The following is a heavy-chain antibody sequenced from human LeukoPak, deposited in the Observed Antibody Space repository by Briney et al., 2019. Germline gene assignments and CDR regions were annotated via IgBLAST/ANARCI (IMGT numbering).Heavy chain of an antibody. CDR3: ARDWWEHEGYFDS. CDR1: GYSISSGFY. CDR2: IYHTGNT. D-gene: IGHD1-26*01. V-gene: IGHV4-38-2*02. J-gene: IGHJ4*02. Sequence: PSETLSLTCTVSGYSISSGFYWDWIRQPPGKGLEWIGAIYHTGNTYYNPSLKSRVTISVDTSKNQFSLRLTSVTAADTAVYYCARDWWEHEGYFDSWGQGSLVIVSS.